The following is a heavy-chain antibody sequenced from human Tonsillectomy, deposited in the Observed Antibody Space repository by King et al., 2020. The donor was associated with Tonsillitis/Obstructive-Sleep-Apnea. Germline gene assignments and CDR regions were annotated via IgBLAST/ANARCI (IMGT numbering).Heavy chain of an antibody. Sequence: QLQESGPGLVKPSETLSLTCTVSGGSIRSYYWSWIRQPPGKGLVWIGYLYYSGSTNYNPSLKSRVTISVDTSKNQFSLKLSSVTAADTALFYCATTDFHCDSSGYYPFNYWGRGILVAVSS. D-gene: IGHD3-22*01. V-gene: IGHV4-59*08. J-gene: IGHJ4*02. CDR2: LYYSGST. CDR3: ATTDFHCDSSGYYPFNY. CDR1: GGSIRSYY.